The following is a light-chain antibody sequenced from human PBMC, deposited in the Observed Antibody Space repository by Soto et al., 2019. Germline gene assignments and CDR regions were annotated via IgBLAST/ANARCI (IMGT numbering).Light chain of an antibody. Sequence: DIVMTQSPDSLAVSLGERATINCKSSQSVLYSSHNKNYLAWYQQKPGQPPKLLIYWASTREAGVPDRFSGSGSGTDFTLTISSLQAEDVAVYYGQQYYSTPWTFGQGTKVEIK. CDR1: QSVLYSSHNKNY. V-gene: IGKV4-1*01. CDR2: WAS. CDR3: QQYYSTPWT. J-gene: IGKJ1*01.